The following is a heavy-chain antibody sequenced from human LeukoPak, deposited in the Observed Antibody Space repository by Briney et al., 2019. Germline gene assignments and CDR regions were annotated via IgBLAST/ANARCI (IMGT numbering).Heavy chain of an antibody. CDR2: IYYSGST. Sequence: SETLSLTCTVSGGSISSSSYYWGWIRQPPGKGLEWIGSIYYSGSTYYNPSLKSRVTISVDTSKNQFSLKLSSVTAADTAVYYCARVGRDGYNFDYWGQGTLVTDSS. D-gene: IGHD5-24*01. CDR1: GGSISSSSYY. V-gene: IGHV4-39*07. CDR3: ARVGRDGYNFDY. J-gene: IGHJ4*02.